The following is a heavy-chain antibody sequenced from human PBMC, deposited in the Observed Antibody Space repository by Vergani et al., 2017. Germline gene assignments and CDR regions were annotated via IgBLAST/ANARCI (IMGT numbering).Heavy chain of an antibody. CDR3: AKDLGTSSGGGWFDP. D-gene: IGHD6-6*01. J-gene: IGHJ5*02. Sequence: EVQLEESGGGLVLPGRSLRLSCVASGFTSAGYAMHWVRQAPGKGLEWVSGISWNSNSIGYADSVKGRFTISRDNAKNSLYLQMNSLRAEDTALYYCAKDLGTSSGGGWFDPWGQGTLATVSS. V-gene: IGHV3-9*02. CDR1: GFTSAGYA. CDR2: ISWNSNSI.